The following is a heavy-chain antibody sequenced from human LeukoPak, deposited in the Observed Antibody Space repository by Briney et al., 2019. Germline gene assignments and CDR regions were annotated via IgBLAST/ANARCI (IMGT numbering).Heavy chain of an antibody. CDR1: GFSLSTSGMC. CDR3: ARIGGAEWEPLYFDY. V-gene: IGHV2-70*11. CDR2: IDWDDDK. D-gene: IGHD1-26*01. J-gene: IGHJ4*02. Sequence: VSGPTLVKPTQTLTLTCTFSGFSLSTSGMCVSWIRQPPGKALEWLARIDWDDDKYYSTSLKTRLTISKDTSKNQVVLTMTNMDPVDTATYYCARIGGAEWEPLYFDYWGQGTLVTVSS.